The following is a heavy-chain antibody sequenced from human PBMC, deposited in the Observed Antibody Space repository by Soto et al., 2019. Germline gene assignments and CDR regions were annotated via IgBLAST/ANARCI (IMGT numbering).Heavy chain of an antibody. CDR2: ISSNGGST. CDR3: VKYIRGSIAVAAFDI. J-gene: IGHJ3*02. CDR1: GFTFSSYA. D-gene: IGHD6-19*01. Sequence: GGSLRLSCSASGFTFSSYAMHWVRQAPGKGLECVSAISSNGGSTYYADSVKGRFTISRDNSKNTMYIQMSSLRAEDTAVYYCVKYIRGSIAVAAFDIWGQGTMVTVSS. V-gene: IGHV3-64*05.